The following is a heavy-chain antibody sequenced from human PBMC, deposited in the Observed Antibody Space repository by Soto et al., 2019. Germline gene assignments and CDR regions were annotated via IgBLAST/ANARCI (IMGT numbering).Heavy chain of an antibody. CDR2: LNGGVDGT. Sequence: QVRLIQSGPEMMQPGASVRVSCKASGFTALSYAFHWVRQAPGQGPEWLGWLNGGVDGTSYSQRCHGRVTISRDTSTNTVYLEVTSLTSEDTAVYYCAREVKGVTSFDYWGQGTLVTVSS. CDR3: AREVKGVTSFDY. CDR1: GFTALSYA. D-gene: IGHD3-10*01. V-gene: IGHV1-3*01. J-gene: IGHJ4*02.